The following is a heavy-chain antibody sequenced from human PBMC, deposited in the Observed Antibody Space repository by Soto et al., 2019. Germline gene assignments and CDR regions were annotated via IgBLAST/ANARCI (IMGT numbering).Heavy chain of an antibody. CDR3: ARTLHVWSAGSCSSWFDP. CDR2: IYQSGSA. J-gene: IGHJ5*02. V-gene: IGHV4-30-2*06. D-gene: IGHD2-15*01. Sequence: QLQLQESGSGLVKPSATLSLTCGVSGVSIISGVYSWSWIRQSPGKGLEWIGYIYQSGSAFYNPSLRGRVTISIDRSKNQFSLKLSSLTAADTAVYHCARTLHVWSAGSCSSWFDPWGQGTLVTVSS. CDR1: GVSIISGVYS.